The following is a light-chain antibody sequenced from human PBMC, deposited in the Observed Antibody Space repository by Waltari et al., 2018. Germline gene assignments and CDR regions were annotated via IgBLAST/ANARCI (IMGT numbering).Light chain of an antibody. CDR1: SNDVGSYTL. J-gene: IGLJ2*01. V-gene: IGLV2-23*02. CDR3: CSYTRSDYVT. Sequence: QSALTQPASVSGSPGQSITISCTGTSNDVGSYTLVSWYQQYPGKAPKVVVYDVRTRPAGVSNRFSGSNSGNTASLTISGLQAEDEADYYCCSYTRSDYVTFGGGTKVTVL. CDR2: DVR.